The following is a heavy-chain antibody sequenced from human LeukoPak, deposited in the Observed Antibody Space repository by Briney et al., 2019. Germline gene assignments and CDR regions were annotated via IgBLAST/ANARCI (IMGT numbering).Heavy chain of an antibody. J-gene: IGHJ4*02. CDR2: ISGSGGST. CDR3: ARDLRFLEWVLSPFDY. CDR1: RFTFSNFA. Sequence: GGSLRLSCAASRFTFSNFAMSWVRQAPGKGLEWVSAISGSGGSTYYADSVKGRFTISRDNAKNSLYLQMNSLRVEDTAVYYCARDLRFLEWVLSPFDYWGQGTLVTVSS. V-gene: IGHV3-23*01. D-gene: IGHD3-3*01.